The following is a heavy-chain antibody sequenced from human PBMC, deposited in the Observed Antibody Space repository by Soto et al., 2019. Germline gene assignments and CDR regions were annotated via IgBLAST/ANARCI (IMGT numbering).Heavy chain of an antibody. CDR1: GVSIHNSHSF. CDR2: VYHKGGA. CDR3: GRVVEGATRHTDPDS. V-gene: IGHV4-39*01. Sequence: SETLSLTCTVSGVSIHNSHSFWAWIRQPPWKGLQFIASVYHKGGAHYNSSLKSRVTISVDTANNQVSLRMRSLTAADTAFYYCGRVVEGATRHTDPDSWGQGILVTVSS. D-gene: IGHD2-21*01. J-gene: IGHJ5*01.